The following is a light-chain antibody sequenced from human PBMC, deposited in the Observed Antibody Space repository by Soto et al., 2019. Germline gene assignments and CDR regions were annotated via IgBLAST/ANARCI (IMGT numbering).Light chain of an antibody. J-gene: IGKJ4*01. CDR3: MQGRQTPLT. Sequence: DIVLTQSPLSLPVTPGEPASISYRSSQSLLYSNGYNYLDWYLQKPGQSPQLLIYLGSNRASGVPDRFSGSGSGTDFTLKISRVEAEDVGIYYCMQGRQTPLTFGGGTKVEFK. CDR1: QSLLYSNGYNY. CDR2: LGS. V-gene: IGKV2-28*01.